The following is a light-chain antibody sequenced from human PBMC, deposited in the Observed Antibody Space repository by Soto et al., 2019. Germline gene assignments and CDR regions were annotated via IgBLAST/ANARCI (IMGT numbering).Light chain of an antibody. Sequence: DIQMTQSPSTLSASVGDRVTITCRASQSISSWLAWYQQNPGKAPKLLIYDASSLEIGVPSRLSGSGSGTEFTLTISSLQPDDFATYYCQQYNSYSRYTFGQGTKLEIK. V-gene: IGKV1-5*01. CDR2: DAS. CDR1: QSISSW. CDR3: QQYNSYSRYT. J-gene: IGKJ2*01.